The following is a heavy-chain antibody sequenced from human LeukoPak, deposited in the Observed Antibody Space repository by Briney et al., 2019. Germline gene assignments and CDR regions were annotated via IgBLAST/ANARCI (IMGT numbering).Heavy chain of an antibody. D-gene: IGHD6-19*01. CDR3: ARASSSGWSAYYYMDV. CDR1: GYTFTSYY. Sequence: ASVKVSCKASGYTFTSYYMHWVRQAPGQGLEWMGIINPSGGNTSYAQKFQGRVTMTRDTSISTAYMELSRLRSDDTAVYYCARASSSGWSAYYYMDVWGKGTTVTVSS. V-gene: IGHV1-46*01. J-gene: IGHJ6*03. CDR2: INPSGGNT.